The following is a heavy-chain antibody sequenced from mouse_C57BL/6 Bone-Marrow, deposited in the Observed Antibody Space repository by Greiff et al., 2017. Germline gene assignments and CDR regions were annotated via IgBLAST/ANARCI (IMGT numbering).Heavy chain of an antibody. CDR1: GYTFTSYG. J-gene: IGHJ1*03. CDR2: IYPRSGTT. V-gene: IGHV1-81*01. D-gene: IGHD1-1*01. Sequence: QVQLQQSGAELARPGASVKLSCKASGYTFTSYGLSWVKQRTGQGLEWIGEIYPRSGTTYYNEQFKGKATLTVDHSYSTAYIELRSLTSDDSAVYFCTLGASVVGTGWYFDVWGTGTTVTVSS. CDR3: TLGASVVGTGWYFDV.